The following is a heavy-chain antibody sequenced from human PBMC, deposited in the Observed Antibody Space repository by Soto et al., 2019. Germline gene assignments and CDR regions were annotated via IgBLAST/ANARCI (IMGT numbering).Heavy chain of an antibody. J-gene: IGHJ4*02. CDR3: AKDVEYSSSSGFDY. V-gene: IGHV3-23*01. CDR2: ITSGGST. D-gene: IGHD6-6*01. Sequence: GGSLRLSCAASGFTFRSYAMSWVRQAPGKGLEWVSGITSGGSTYYADSEKGRFTISRENSKNTLYLQMNSLRPEDTAVYYCAKDVEYSSSSGFDYWGQGTLVTVSS. CDR1: GFTFRSYA.